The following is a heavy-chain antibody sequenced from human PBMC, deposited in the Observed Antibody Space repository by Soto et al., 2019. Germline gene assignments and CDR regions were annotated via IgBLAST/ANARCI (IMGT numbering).Heavy chain of an antibody. CDR3: ARHHGSPGSYFGLDV. CDR1: GYSFTSYW. V-gene: IGHV5-51*01. CDR2: IYPDDSDT. Sequence: ESLKISCKVSGYSFTSYWINWVRQMPGKGLEWMGIIYPDDSDTRYSPSFQGQVTISADKSIDTAYLQWRSLKASDTAVYYCARHHGSPGSYFGLDVWGQGTTVTVSS. D-gene: IGHD6-13*01. J-gene: IGHJ6*02.